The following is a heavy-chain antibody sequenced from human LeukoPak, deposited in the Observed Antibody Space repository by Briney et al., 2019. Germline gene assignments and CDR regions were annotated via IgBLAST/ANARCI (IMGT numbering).Heavy chain of an antibody. J-gene: IGHJ3*02. CDR2: INSDGNIT. CDR3: AREPASMNRVFDI. Sequence: GGSLRLSCAASGFTFSNYWMHWVRHAPGKGLVWVSRINSDGNITSYADSVKGRFTISRDNAKNTLYLQMNSLRVEDMAVYFCAREPASMNRVFDIWGQGTMVTVSS. D-gene: IGHD2-2*01. V-gene: IGHV3-74*01. CDR1: GFTFSNYW.